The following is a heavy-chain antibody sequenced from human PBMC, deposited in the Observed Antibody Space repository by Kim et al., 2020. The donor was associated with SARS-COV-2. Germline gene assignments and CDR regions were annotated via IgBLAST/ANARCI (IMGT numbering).Heavy chain of an antibody. CDR2: ISATSDIT. Sequence: GGSLRLSCAASGFTFSNYAMSWVRQAPGKGLEWVSAISATSDITYYADSVRGRLTISRDNSKNTLYLQVDSLRAEDTAVYYCASPSYSSGWYLVNWGQGTLVTVSS. V-gene: IGHV3-23*01. CDR3: ASPSYSSGWYLVN. D-gene: IGHD6-19*01. CDR1: GFTFSNYA. J-gene: IGHJ4*02.